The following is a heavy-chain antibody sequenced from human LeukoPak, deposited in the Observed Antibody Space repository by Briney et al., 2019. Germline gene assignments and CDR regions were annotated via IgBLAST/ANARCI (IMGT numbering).Heavy chain of an antibody. CDR2: IYYSGST. V-gene: IGHV4-59*12. CDR3: ARVLAYSSGWPFDY. J-gene: IGHJ4*02. D-gene: IGHD6-19*01. CDR1: GGSISSYY. Sequence: KPSETLSLTCTVSGGSISSYYWSWIRQPPGKGLEWIGYIYYSGSTNYNPSLKSRVTISLDTSKNQFSLKLSSVTAADTAVYYCARVLAYSSGWPFDYWGQGTLVTVSS.